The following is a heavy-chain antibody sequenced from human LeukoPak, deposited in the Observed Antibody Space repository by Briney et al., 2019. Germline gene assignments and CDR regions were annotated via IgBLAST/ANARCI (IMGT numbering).Heavy chain of an antibody. Sequence: GGSLRLSCAASGFTVSSNYMSWVRQAPGKGLEWVSVIYSGGSTYYADSVKGRFTISRDNSKNTLYLQMNSLRAEDTAVYYCARDKDQLLGNEDWFDPWGQGTLVTVSS. CDR1: GFTVSSNY. CDR2: IYSGGST. J-gene: IGHJ5*02. CDR3: ARDKDQLLGNEDWFDP. D-gene: IGHD2-2*01. V-gene: IGHV3-53*01.